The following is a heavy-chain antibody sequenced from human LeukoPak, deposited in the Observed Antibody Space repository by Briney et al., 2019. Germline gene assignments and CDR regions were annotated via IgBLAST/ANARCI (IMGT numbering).Heavy chain of an antibody. J-gene: IGHJ4*02. Sequence: GRSLRLSCAASGFTFSSYAMHWVRQAPGKGLEWVAVISYDGSNKYFADSVKGRFTISRDNSKNTLYLQMNSLRAEDTAVYYCARGEGYYDSSGPLKYWGQGTLVTVSS. CDR1: GFTFSSYA. CDR3: ARGEGYYDSSGPLKY. V-gene: IGHV3-30-3*01. CDR2: ISYDGSNK. D-gene: IGHD3-22*01.